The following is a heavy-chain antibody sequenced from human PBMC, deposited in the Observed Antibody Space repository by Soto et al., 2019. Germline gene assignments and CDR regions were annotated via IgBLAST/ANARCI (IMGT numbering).Heavy chain of an antibody. CDR2: INPNSGGT. D-gene: IGHD3-3*01. J-gene: IGHJ6*02. Sequence: ASVKVSCKASGYTFTGYYMHWVRQAPGQGLEWMGWINPNSGGTNYAQKFQGWVTMTRDTSISTAYMELSRLRSDDTAVYYCAREACYDFWSGYWTHGMDVWGQGTTVTVSS. CDR1: GYTFTGYY. CDR3: AREACYDFWSGYWTHGMDV. V-gene: IGHV1-2*04.